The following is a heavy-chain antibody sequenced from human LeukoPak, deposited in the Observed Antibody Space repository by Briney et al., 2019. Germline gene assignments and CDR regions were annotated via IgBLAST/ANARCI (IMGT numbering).Heavy chain of an antibody. CDR1: GGTFSSYA. J-gene: IGHJ5*02. V-gene: IGHV1-69*13. Sequence: ASVKVSFKASGGTFSSYAISWVRQAPGQGLEWMGGIIPIFGTANYAQKFQGRVTITADESTSTAYMELSSLRSEDTAVYYCADLGYCSGGSCPNWFDPWGQGTLVTVSS. CDR3: ADLGYCSGGSCPNWFDP. D-gene: IGHD2-15*01. CDR2: IIPIFGTA.